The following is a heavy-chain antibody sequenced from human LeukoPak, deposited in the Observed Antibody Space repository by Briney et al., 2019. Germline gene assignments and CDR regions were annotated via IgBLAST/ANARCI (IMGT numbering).Heavy chain of an antibody. CDR1: GDTFTSYD. V-gene: IGHV1-8*01. CDR2: MNFNSGNT. D-gene: IGHD2-15*01. J-gene: IGHJ5*02. CDR3: ARGSVTIDCSGGSCYRLDP. Sequence: ASVKVSCKASGDTFTSYDINWVRQATGQGLEWKGWMNFNSGNTDYAQKFQGRVTMTRDTSIRTAYMEVSRLRSEDTAVYYCARGSVTIDCSGGSCYRLDPWGQGTLVTVSS.